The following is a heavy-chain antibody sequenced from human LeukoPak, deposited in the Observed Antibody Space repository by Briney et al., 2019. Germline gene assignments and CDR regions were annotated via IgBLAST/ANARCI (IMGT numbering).Heavy chain of an antibody. CDR1: GFTFDDYG. D-gene: IGHD6-19*01. Sequence: PGGSLRLSCAASGFTFDDYGMSWVRQAPGKGPEWVSGINWNGGSTGYADSVKGRFTISRDNAKNSLYLQMNSLRAEDTALYYCARDRGVSGWYSDAFDIWGQGTMVIVSS. V-gene: IGHV3-20*04. J-gene: IGHJ3*02. CDR2: INWNGGST. CDR3: ARDRGVSGWYSDAFDI.